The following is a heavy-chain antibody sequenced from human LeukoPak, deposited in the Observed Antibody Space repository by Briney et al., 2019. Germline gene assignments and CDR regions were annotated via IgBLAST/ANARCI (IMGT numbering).Heavy chain of an antibody. D-gene: IGHD5-18*01. CDR1: GFTFDDYG. CDR3: ARVKDTAMVYFDY. CDR2: INWNGGNT. Sequence: GGSLRLSCAASGFTFDDYGTSWVRQAPGKGLEWVSGINWNGGNTGYADSVKGRFTISRDNAKNSLYLQMNRLRAEDTALYYCARVKDTAMVYFDYWGQGTLVTVSS. J-gene: IGHJ4*02. V-gene: IGHV3-20*04.